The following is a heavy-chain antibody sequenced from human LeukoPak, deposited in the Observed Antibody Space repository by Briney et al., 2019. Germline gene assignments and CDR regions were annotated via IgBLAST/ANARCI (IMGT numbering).Heavy chain of an antibody. CDR1: GYTFTSYA. Sequence: GASVKVSCKASGYTFTSYAMHWVRQAPGQRLEWMGWINAGNGNTKYSQEFQGRVTITRDTSASTAYMELSSLSSEDTAAYYCAISQSGYYEHWGQGTLVTVSS. CDR3: AISQSGYYEH. CDR2: INAGNGNT. J-gene: IGHJ4*02. V-gene: IGHV1-3*01. D-gene: IGHD5-18*01.